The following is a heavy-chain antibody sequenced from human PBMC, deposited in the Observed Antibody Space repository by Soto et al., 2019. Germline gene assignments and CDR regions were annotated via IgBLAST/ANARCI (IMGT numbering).Heavy chain of an antibody. CDR2: ISTFNGNI. CDR1: GYTFTNHG. D-gene: IGHD3-16*01. Sequence: QVQLVQSGTEVKTPGASVKVSCKASGYTFTNHGFTWVRQAPGEGLEWMGWISTFNGNINYAQKYRGRVTMTTDTSPDTAYMELRRLRSDDTAVYFCARINYGCFGYWGPGTRVMVS. CDR3: ARINYGCFGY. V-gene: IGHV1-18*01. J-gene: IGHJ4*02.